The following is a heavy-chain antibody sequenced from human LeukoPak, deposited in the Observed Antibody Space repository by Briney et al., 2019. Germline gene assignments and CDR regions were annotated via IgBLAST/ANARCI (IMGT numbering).Heavy chain of an antibody. V-gene: IGHV1-18*04. Sequence: ASVKVSCKASGYTFSTYHIHWVRQAPGQGLEWMGWISAYNGNTNYAQKLQGRVTMTTDTSTSTAYMELRSLRSDDTAVYYCARDTAMVTGDYWGQGTLVTVSS. CDR2: ISAYNGNT. CDR1: GYTFSTYH. J-gene: IGHJ4*02. CDR3: ARDTAMVTGDY. D-gene: IGHD5-18*01.